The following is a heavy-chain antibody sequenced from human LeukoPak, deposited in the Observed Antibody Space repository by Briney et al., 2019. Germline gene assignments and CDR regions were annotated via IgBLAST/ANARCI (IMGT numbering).Heavy chain of an antibody. CDR3: AKKLSGDIYKYFDY. D-gene: IGHD2-21*01. V-gene: IGHV3-23*01. CDR2: TGGSGTIT. Sequence: GGSLRLSCAASGFTFSSSAMSWVRQVPGKGLEWVSSTGGSGTITYYADSVKGRFTVSRDNSKNTLYLQMNSLRAEDTAIYYCAKKLSGDIYKYFDYWGQGTLVSVSS. J-gene: IGHJ4*02. CDR1: GFTFSSSA.